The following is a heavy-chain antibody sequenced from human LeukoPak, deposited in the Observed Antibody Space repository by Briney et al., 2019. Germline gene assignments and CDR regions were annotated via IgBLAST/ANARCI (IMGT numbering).Heavy chain of an antibody. D-gene: IGHD4-17*01. Sequence: SETLSLTCTVSGYSISGTYYWGWIRQPPGKGLEWIGSFYDSGSSYYNPSLKSRVTISVDTSKNQFSLKLSSVTAADTAVYYCARDARPGGDYPTYYFDYWGQGTLVTVSS. CDR1: GYSISGTYY. J-gene: IGHJ4*02. CDR2: FYDSGSS. V-gene: IGHV4-38-2*02. CDR3: ARDARPGGDYPTYYFDY.